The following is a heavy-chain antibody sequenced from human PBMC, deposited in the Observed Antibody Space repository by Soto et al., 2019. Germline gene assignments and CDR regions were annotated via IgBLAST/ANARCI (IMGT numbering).Heavy chain of an antibody. CDR1: GYTFTSYA. D-gene: IGHD2-2*01. J-gene: IGHJ1*01. Sequence: ASVKVSCKASGYTFTSYAMHWVRQAPGQRLEWMGWINAGNGNTKYSQKFQGRVTITRDTSASTAYMELSSLRSEDTAVYYCASWDCSSTSCYPGHFQHWGQGTLVTVS. CDR2: INAGNGNT. V-gene: IGHV1-3*01. CDR3: ASWDCSSTSCYPGHFQH.